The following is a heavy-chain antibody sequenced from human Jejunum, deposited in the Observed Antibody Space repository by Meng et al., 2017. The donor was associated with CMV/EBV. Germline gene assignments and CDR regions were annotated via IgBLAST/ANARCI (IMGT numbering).Heavy chain of an antibody. CDR3: ARGSIFVSFDS. J-gene: IGHJ4*02. D-gene: IGHD3-3*01. Sequence: GQLQESGPGLVKPSPTLSLTCSVSGGSIGSGDYYWSWIRQPPRKGLEWIGYIHDTGSTYYNPSLKSRVDISLGTSRNHFSLTLSSVTAEDTAVYFCARGSIFVSFDSWGQGTLVTVSS. V-gene: IGHV4-30-4*08. CDR1: GGSIGSGDYY. CDR2: IHDTGST.